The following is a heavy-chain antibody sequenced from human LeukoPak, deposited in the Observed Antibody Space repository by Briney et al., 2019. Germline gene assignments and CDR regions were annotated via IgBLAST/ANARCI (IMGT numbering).Heavy chain of an antibody. CDR3: ARQITMVQGVTVTDWFDP. CDR2: IYYSGST. D-gene: IGHD3-10*01. CDR1: GGSISSSSYY. Sequence: SETLSLTCTVSGGSISSSSYYWGWIRHPPGKGLEWIGKIYYSGSTYYNPSLKSRVTISVDTSKNQFSLKLSSVAAADTGVYYCARQITMVQGVTVTDWFDPWGEGNPVTVSS. V-gene: IGHV4-39*01. J-gene: IGHJ5*02.